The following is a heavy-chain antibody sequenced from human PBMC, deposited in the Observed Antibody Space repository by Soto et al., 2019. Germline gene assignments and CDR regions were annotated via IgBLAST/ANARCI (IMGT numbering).Heavy chain of an antibody. CDR2: ISGSGGST. V-gene: IGHV3-23*01. Sequence: GGSLRLSCAASGFTFSSYAMSWVRQAPGKGLEWVSAISGSGGSTYYADSVKGRFTISRDNSKNTLYLQMNSLRAEDTAVYYCAKYIVVVVASSFDAFDSWGQGTMVTVSS. CDR1: GFTFSSYA. CDR3: AKYIVVVVASSFDAFDS. J-gene: IGHJ3*02. D-gene: IGHD2-15*01.